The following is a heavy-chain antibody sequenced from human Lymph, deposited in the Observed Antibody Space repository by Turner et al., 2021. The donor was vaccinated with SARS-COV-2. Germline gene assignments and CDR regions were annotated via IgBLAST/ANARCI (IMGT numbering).Heavy chain of an antibody. CDR3: ARDMREGSLGFDY. CDR2: IYSDGST. Sequence: EVQLVESGGGLVQPGGSLRRSCAAPGFTVSSSYMTWGRPAPGKGLGWVSVIYSDGSTSYADSVKGRFTISRDISKNTLYLQMNSLRAEDTAVYFCARDMREGSLGFDYWGQGTLVTVSS. J-gene: IGHJ4*02. V-gene: IGHV3-66*01. CDR1: GFTVSSSY. D-gene: IGHD2-15*01.